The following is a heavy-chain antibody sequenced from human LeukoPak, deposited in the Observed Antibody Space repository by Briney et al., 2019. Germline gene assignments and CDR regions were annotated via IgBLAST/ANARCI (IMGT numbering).Heavy chain of an antibody. V-gene: IGHV4-59*12. J-gene: IGHJ6*03. D-gene: IGHD1-26*01. Sequence: SETLSLTCTVSDGSISSYYWSWIRQPPGKGLEWIGYIYNSGSTNYNPSLKSRVTMSVDTSKNQFSLKLNSVTAADTAVYYCARDGNYYYYMDVWGKGTTVTISS. CDR1: DGSISSYY. CDR2: IYNSGST. CDR3: ARDGNYYYYMDV.